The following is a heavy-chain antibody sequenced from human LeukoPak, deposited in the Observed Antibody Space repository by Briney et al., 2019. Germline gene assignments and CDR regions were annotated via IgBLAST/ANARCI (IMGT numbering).Heavy chain of an antibody. Sequence: ASVKVSCKASGGTFSSYAINWVRKAPGQGLEWMGRIIPILSIADYAQKFRGRVTITADKSTSTAYMELSSLRSEDTAVYYCVRELTSGWATDFDYWGQGTLVTVSS. CDR3: VRELTSGWATDFDY. D-gene: IGHD6-19*01. CDR2: IIPILSIA. CDR1: GGTFSSYA. V-gene: IGHV1-69*04. J-gene: IGHJ4*02.